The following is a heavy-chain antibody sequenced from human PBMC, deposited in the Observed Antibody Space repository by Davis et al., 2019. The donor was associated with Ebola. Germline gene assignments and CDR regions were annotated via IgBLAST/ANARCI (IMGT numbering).Heavy chain of an antibody. CDR2: ISSTSTTI. J-gene: IGHJ5*01. V-gene: IGHV3-48*02. CDR3: ARGYYGDYLCDS. Sequence: PGGSLRLSCAASGFTSSTYGMNWVRQSPGKGLEWVSYISSTSTTIQYADSVKGRFTISRDNARNSLYLHMNSLTDADTAVDYCARGYYGDYLCDSWGQGTLVTVSS. CDR1: GFTSSTYG. D-gene: IGHD4-17*01.